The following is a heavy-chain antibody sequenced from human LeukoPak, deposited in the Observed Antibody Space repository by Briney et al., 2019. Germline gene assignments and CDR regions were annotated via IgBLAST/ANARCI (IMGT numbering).Heavy chain of an antibody. CDR3: ARDRVSGWFGETLTADGMDV. J-gene: IGHJ6*01. D-gene: IGHD3-10*01. CDR2: IYTSGST. V-gene: IGHV4-4*07. CDR1: GGSISSYY. Sequence: SETLSLTCTVSGGSISSYYWSWIRQPAGKGLEWIGRIYTSGSTNYNPSLESRVTMSLDTSKNQFSLELYSVTAADTAVYYCARDRVSGWFGETLTADGMDVWGQGTTVTASS.